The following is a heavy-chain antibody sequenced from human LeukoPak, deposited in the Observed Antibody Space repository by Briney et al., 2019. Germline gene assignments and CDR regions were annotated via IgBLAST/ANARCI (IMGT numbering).Heavy chain of an antibody. CDR3: ARLGFCRGDNCLDDY. Sequence: SETLSLTCTVSGGSISPYYWSWIRQPPGKGLEYVGYIYYTGGTNYNPSLKSRVTISLDMSKNQFSLKLNSVTATDTAVYFCARLGFCRGDNCLDDYWGQGTLVTVSS. D-gene: IGHD2-15*01. J-gene: IGHJ4*02. V-gene: IGHV4-59*08. CDR1: GGSISPYY. CDR2: IYYTGGT.